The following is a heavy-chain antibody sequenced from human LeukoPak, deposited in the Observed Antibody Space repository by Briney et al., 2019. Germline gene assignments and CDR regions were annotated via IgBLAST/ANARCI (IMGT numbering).Heavy chain of an antibody. Sequence: SETLSLTCTVSGGSISSSSYYWGWIRQPPGKGLEWIGSIYYSRSTYYNPSLKSRVTISVDTSKNQFSLKLSSVTAADTAVYYCARDRVLDYYMDVWGKGTTVTVSS. V-gene: IGHV4-39*07. CDR2: IYYSRST. D-gene: IGHD2-15*01. CDR1: GGSISSSSYY. CDR3: ARDRVLDYYMDV. J-gene: IGHJ6*03.